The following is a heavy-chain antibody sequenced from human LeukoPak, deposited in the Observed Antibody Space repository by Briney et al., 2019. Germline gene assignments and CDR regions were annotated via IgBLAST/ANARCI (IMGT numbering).Heavy chain of an antibody. Sequence: RGSLRLSCAASGFTSSSYAMSWVRQAPGKGLEWASALSGSGGSTYYVDSVKGRFTISRDNSKNTLYLQMNSLRAEDTAVYYCASGPDYYDSSGLSDYWGQGTLVTVSS. CDR3: ASGPDYYDSSGLSDY. D-gene: IGHD3-22*01. J-gene: IGHJ4*02. V-gene: IGHV3-23*01. CDR1: GFTSSSYA. CDR2: LSGSGGST.